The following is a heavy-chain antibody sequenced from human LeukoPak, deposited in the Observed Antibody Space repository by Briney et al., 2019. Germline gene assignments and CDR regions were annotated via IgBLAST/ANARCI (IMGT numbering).Heavy chain of an antibody. V-gene: IGHV1-3*01. J-gene: IGHJ3*02. CDR2: INAGNGNT. CDR3: ARVGSGNLMAFDI. CDR1: GYTFTSYA. Sequence: ASVEVSCKASGYTFTSYAMHWVRQAPGQRLEWMGWINAGNGNTNYAQKLQGRVTMTTDTSTSTAYMELRSLRSDDTAVYYCARVGSGNLMAFDIWGQGTMVTVSS. D-gene: IGHD3-10*01.